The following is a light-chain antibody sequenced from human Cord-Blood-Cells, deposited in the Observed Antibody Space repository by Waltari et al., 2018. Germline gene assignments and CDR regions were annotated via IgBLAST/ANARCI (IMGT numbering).Light chain of an antibody. V-gene: IGLV2-14*01. Sequence: QSALTQPASVSGSPGQSITISCTGTSSDLGGFNFVSWYQQHQGKPPKLIIYDVSNRPSGVSTRFSGSKSVNTASLTISGLQAEDEADYYCSSYTSSSTYVFGTGTKVTVL. CDR3: SSYTSSSTYV. J-gene: IGLJ1*01. CDR2: DVS. CDR1: SSDLGGFNF.